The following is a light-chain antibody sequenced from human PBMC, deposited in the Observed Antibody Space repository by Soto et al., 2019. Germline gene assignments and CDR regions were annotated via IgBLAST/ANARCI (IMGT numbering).Light chain of an antibody. V-gene: IGLV2-8*01. Sequence: QSALTQPPSASGSPGQSVTISCTGTSSDVGGYNYVYWYQQHPGKAPKLMIYEVSKRPSGVPDRFSGSKSGNTASLTVSGLQAEDEADYYCSSYAGSNICFGGGTKRTVL. J-gene: IGLJ2*01. CDR3: SSYAGSNIC. CDR2: EVS. CDR1: SSDVGGYNY.